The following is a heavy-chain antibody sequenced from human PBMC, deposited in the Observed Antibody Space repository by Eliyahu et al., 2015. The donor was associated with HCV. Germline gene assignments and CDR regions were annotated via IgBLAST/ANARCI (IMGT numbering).Heavy chain of an antibody. CDR1: GYTFTGXY. V-gene: IGHV1-2*02. CDR2: INPNSGGT. D-gene: IGHD3-3*01. CDR3: ARDRHYDFWSGYLYYYYYGMDV. J-gene: IGHJ6*02. Sequence: QVQLVQSGAEVXKPGASVKVSCXASGYTFTGXYMHWVRQAPGQGLEWMGWINPNSGGTNYAQKFQGRVTMTRDTSISTAYMELSRLRSDDTAVYYCARDRHYDFWSGYLYYYYYGMDVWGQGTTVTVSS.